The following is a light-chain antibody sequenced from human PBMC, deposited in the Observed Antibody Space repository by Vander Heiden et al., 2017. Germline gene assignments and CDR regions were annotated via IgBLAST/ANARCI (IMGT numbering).Light chain of an antibody. V-gene: IGKV3-20*01. CDR3: QQYCSSPRT. J-gene: IGKJ1*01. CDR1: QSVSSSY. Sequence: IVLTQSLGTLSFSPGVRATLSCRASQSVSSSYLAWYQQKPGQAPRLLIYGASSRATGIPDRFSGSGSGTDFTLTISRLEPEDFAVYYCQQYCSSPRTFGQGTKVEIK. CDR2: GAS.